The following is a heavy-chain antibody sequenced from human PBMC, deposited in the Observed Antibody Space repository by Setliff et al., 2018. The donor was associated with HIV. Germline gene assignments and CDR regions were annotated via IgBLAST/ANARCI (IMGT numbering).Heavy chain of an antibody. CDR2: ISACNGNT. CDR3: ARVSDNFWRGYYAAFDY. CDR1: GYTFTSYG. D-gene: IGHD3-3*01. V-gene: IGHV1-18*01. J-gene: IGHJ4*02. Sequence: ASVKVSCKASGYTFTSYGISWVRQAPGQGLEWMGWISACNGNTNYAQKLQGRVTMTTDTSSSTAYLDLRSLRSDDTAVYYCARVSDNFWRGYYAAFDYWGQGTLVTVSS.